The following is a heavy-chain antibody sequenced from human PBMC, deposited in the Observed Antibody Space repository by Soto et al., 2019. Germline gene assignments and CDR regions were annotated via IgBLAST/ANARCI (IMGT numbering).Heavy chain of an antibody. D-gene: IGHD3-10*01. Sequence: SETLSLTSTVYGGSFSGYYLSWIRQPPGKGLEWIGEINHSGSTNYNPSLKSRVTISVDTSKNQFSLKLSSVTAADTAVYYCARWGGPDSNDAFDIWGQGTMVTVSS. V-gene: IGHV4-34*01. CDR3: ARWGGPDSNDAFDI. J-gene: IGHJ3*02. CDR1: GGSFSGYY. CDR2: INHSGST.